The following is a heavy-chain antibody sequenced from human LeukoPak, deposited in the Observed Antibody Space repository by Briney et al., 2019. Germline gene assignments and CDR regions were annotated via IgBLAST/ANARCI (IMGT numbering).Heavy chain of an antibody. V-gene: IGHV3-30*18. CDR3: AKDLARSAAAYYFDS. D-gene: IGHD6-13*01. J-gene: IGHJ4*02. CDR2: IANDGRDK. Sequence: PGGSLRLSCAASGFTFSSYGMHWVRQAPGKGLEWVAVIANDGRDKKHADSVKGRFTISRDNAKDSLFLQMNSLRAEDTAVYYCAKDLARSAAAYYFDSWGQGTLVTVSS. CDR1: GFTFSSYG.